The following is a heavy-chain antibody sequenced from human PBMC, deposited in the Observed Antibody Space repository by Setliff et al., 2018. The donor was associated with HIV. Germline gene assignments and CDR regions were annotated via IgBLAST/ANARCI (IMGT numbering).Heavy chain of an antibody. D-gene: IGHD2-15*01. CDR2: IHYKGNI. CDR1: GDSVISGDYY. Sequence: CTVSGDSVISGDYYWSWIRQSPGKGLEWIGHIHYKGNIDYNASLKSRLAISSDTSKNQFSLNLSSVIAADTAIYFCARFTVVVFGAGEPSWFDPWGQGILVTVSS. J-gene: IGHJ5*02. CDR3: ARFTVVVFGAGEPSWFDP. V-gene: IGHV4-30-4*08.